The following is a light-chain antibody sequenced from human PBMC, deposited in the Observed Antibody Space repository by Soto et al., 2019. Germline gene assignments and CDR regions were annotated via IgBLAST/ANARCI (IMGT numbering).Light chain of an antibody. CDR2: EVS. J-gene: IGLJ1*01. CDR3: SSYTNTSTLV. CDR1: SSDLGAYKY. Sequence: QSVLTQPASVSGSLGQSITISCAGTSSDLGAYKYVSWYQQHPDKAPKLILYEVSRRPSGVSNRFSGSKSGNTASLTISGLLAEDEADYSCSSYTNTSTLVFGTGTKVTVL. V-gene: IGLV2-14*03.